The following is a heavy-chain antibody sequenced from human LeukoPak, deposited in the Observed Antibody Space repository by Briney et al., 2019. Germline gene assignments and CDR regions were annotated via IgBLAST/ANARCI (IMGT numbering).Heavy chain of an antibody. Sequence: PGGSLRLSCAASGFTFSSYGMHWVRQAPGKGLEWVAVISYDGSNKYYADSVKGRFTISRDNSKNTLYLQMNSLRAEDTAFYYCAGPFLKWGEGFDPWGQGTLVTVSS. CDR1: GFTFSSYG. CDR2: ISYDGSNK. D-gene: IGHD3-16*01. CDR3: AGPFLKWGEGFDP. J-gene: IGHJ5*02. V-gene: IGHV3-30*03.